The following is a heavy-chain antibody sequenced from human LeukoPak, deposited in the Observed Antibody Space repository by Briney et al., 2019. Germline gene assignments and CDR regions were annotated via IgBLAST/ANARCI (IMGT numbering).Heavy chain of an antibody. CDR2: IYYSGST. V-gene: IGHV4-39*07. CDR1: GGSIRSSSYY. D-gene: IGHD5-18*01. J-gene: IGHJ5*02. Sequence: PSETLSLTCTVSGGSIRSSSYYWGWIRQPPGKGLEWIGSIYYSGSTYYNPSLKSRVTIAVDTSKNQFSLKLSSVTAADTAVYYCANMGYSYAPGLFDPWGQGTLVTVSS. CDR3: ANMGYSYAPGLFDP.